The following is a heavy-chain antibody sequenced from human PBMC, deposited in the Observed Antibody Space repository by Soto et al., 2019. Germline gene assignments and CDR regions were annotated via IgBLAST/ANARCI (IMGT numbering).Heavy chain of an antibody. CDR2: MSYDGSNE. V-gene: IGHV3-30*18. J-gene: IGHJ4*02. D-gene: IGHD1-26*01. CDR3: AKQGSHNFDY. CDR1: GFTFSHYA. Sequence: QVQLVESGGGVVQHGRSLRLSCSASGFTFSHYAMHWVRQAPGKGLEWVALMSYDGSNEYYADSVKGRFTISRDNSKNTLYLQMNSLRAEDTAVYYCAKQGSHNFDYWGQGTLVTVSS.